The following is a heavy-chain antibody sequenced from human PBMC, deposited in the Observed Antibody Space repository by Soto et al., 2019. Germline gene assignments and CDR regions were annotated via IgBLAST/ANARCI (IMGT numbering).Heavy chain of an antibody. CDR3: AKDHIVVVVAAPFT. V-gene: IGHV3-30*18. Sequence: QVQLVESGGGVVQPGRSLRLSCAASGFTFSSYGMHWVRQAPGKGLEWVAVISYDGSNKYYADSVKGRFTISRDNSKNTLYLQMNSLRAEDTAVYYCAKDHIVVVVAAPFTWGQGTLVTVSS. D-gene: IGHD2-15*01. CDR2: ISYDGSNK. CDR1: GFTFSSYG. J-gene: IGHJ5*02.